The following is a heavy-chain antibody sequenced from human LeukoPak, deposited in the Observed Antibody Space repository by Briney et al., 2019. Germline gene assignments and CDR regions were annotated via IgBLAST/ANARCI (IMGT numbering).Heavy chain of an antibody. D-gene: IGHD3-22*01. J-gene: IGHJ5*02. V-gene: IGHV1-2*02. Sequence: ASVKVSCTASGYTFTGYYMHWVRQAPGQGLEWMGWINPNSGATNYAQTFQGRVTMTRDTSISTAYMELSRLRSDETAVYYGARDSDDSSGYYYRWGQGTLVTVSS. CDR1: GYTFTGYY. CDR2: INPNSGAT. CDR3: ARDSDDSSGYYYR.